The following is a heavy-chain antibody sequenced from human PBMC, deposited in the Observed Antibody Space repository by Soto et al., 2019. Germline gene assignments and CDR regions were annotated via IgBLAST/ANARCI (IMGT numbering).Heavy chain of an antibody. CDR3: ARGQGVYYYYGMDV. CDR2: INHSGST. V-gene: IGHV4-34*01. CDR1: GGSFSGYY. J-gene: IGHJ6*02. D-gene: IGHD3-16*01. Sequence: SETLSLTCAVYGGSFSGYYWSWIRQPPGKGLEWIGEINHSGSTNYNPSLKSRVTISVDTSKNQFSLKLSSVTAADTAVYYCARGQGVYYYYGMDVWGQGTTVTVS.